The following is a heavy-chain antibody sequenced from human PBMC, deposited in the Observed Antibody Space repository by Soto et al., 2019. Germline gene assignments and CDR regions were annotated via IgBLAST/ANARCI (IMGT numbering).Heavy chain of an antibody. V-gene: IGHV3-30-3*01. CDR2: ISYDGNNK. D-gene: IGHD3-16*01. Sequence: RDSCGAGGVTSSRYAMHWVSKAPGKGLEWVAVISYDGNNKYYADSVKGRFTISRDNSKNTLYLQMNSLRAEDTAVYYCARGGGPNAFDIWGQGTMVTVSS. J-gene: IGHJ3*02. CDR1: GVTSSRYA. CDR3: ARGGGPNAFDI.